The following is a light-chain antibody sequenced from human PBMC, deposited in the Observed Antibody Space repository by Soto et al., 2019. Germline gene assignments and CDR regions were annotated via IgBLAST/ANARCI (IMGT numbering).Light chain of an antibody. CDR2: GAL. CDR1: QSVSNN. Sequence: EIVMTQSPATLSVSPGERATLSCRASQSVSNNLAWYQQTPGQAPRLLIYGALSRATGIPARFSGSGSGTEFTLTISSLQSEDFAVYYCQQYNNWPRTFGQGTKVEIK. CDR3: QQYNNWPRT. V-gene: IGKV3-15*01. J-gene: IGKJ1*01.